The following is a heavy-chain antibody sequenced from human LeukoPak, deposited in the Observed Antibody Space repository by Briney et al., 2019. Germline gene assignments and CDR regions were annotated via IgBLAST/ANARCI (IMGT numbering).Heavy chain of an antibody. J-gene: IGHJ4*02. V-gene: IGHV1-2*06. CDR1: GYTFTGYY. CDR2: INPNSGGT. D-gene: IGHD1-26*01. CDR3: ARVREWELPSPYYFGY. Sequence: ASVKVSCKASGYTFTGYYMHWVRQAPGQGLEWMGRINPNSGGTNYAQKFQGRVTMTRDTSISTAYMELSRLRSDDTAVYYCARVREWELPSPYYFGYWGQGTLVTVSS.